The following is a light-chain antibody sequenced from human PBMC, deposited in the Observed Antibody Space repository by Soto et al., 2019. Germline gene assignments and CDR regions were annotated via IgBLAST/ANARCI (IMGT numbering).Light chain of an antibody. CDR3: SSYTSSSTLYV. J-gene: IGLJ1*01. CDR2: EVS. V-gene: IGLV2-14*01. CDR1: SSDVGGYNY. Sequence: QSALTQPASVSGSPGQSITISCTGTSSDVGGYNYVSWYQQHPGKAPKLMIFEVSSRPSGVSYRFSGSKSGNPASLTISGLQAEDEADYYCSSYTSSSTLYVFGSGTKVTDL.